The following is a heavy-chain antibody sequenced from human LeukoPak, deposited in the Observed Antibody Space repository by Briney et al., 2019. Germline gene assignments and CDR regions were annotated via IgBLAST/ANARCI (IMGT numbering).Heavy chain of an antibody. J-gene: IGHJ5*02. CDR1: GFTFSSYA. V-gene: IGHV3-23*01. CDR2: ISGSGDGT. D-gene: IGHD6-19*01. Sequence: GGSLRLSCAVSGFTFSSYAMGWVRQAPGKGLEWVSAISGSGDGTYYADSVKGRFTISRDNSKNTLYLQMNSLRAEDTAVYYCARDLLYSSGWYSGNWFDPWGQGTLVTVSS. CDR3: ARDLLYSSGWYSGNWFDP.